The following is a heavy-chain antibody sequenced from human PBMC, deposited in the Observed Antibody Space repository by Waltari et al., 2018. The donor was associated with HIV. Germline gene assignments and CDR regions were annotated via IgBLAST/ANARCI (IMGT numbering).Heavy chain of an antibody. Sequence: QVQLVQSGAEVKKPGASVKVSCKASGYTFIGYYMHWVRQAPGPGPEWMGWINPNTGDTKFAQKLQDWITMTRDTSISTVYMEVTRLTSDDTAVYYCARSYCSSTRCFSHFDNWGQGTQVTVS. V-gene: IGHV1-2*04. CDR1: GYTFIGYY. D-gene: IGHD2-2*01. CDR2: INPNTGDT. CDR3: ARSYCSSTRCFSHFDN. J-gene: IGHJ4*02.